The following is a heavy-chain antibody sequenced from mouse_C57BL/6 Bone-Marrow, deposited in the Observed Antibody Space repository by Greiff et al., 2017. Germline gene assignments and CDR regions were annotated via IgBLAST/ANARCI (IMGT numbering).Heavy chain of an antibody. V-gene: IGHV1-54*01. CDR3: ARGSNYVDY. CDR2: INPGSGGT. Sequence: VQLQQSGAELVRPGTSVKVSCKASGYAFTNYLIEWVKQRPGQGLEWIGVINPGSGGTNYNEKFKGKATLTADKSSSTAYMQLSSLTSEDSAVYFCARGSNYVDYWGQGTTLTVSS. CDR1: GYAFTNYL. J-gene: IGHJ2*01. D-gene: IGHD5-1*01.